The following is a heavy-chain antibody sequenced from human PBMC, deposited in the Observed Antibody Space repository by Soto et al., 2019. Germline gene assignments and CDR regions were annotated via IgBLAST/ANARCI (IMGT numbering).Heavy chain of an antibody. V-gene: IGHV1-2*02. D-gene: IGHD1-26*01. CDR2: INPKNGDT. CDR1: GYTLTGYY. CDR3: ARSSGSYSYYGMDV. J-gene: IGHJ6*02. Sequence: ASVKVSCKASGYTLTGYYMLWVRQAPGQGLEWMGCINPKNGDTYYAQKFQGRVTLTRDTSVSTAHMELSRLRSDDTAVYYCARSSGSYSYYGMDVWGQGTTVTVSS.